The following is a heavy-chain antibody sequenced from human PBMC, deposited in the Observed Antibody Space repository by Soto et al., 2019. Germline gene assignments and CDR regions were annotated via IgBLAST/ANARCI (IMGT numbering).Heavy chain of an antibody. CDR1: GFTFNSYA. CDR2: MSGSGIAT. D-gene: IGHD3-10*01. J-gene: IGHJ4*02. CDR3: AKGDGFPGFFDY. V-gene: IGHV3-23*01. Sequence: EVQLLESGGDLVQPGGSLRLSCAASGFTFNSYAMNWVRQAPGKGLEWVSGMSGSGIATSYADSVKGRFIISRDNSKNTLYLQMNSLRAEDTAVYYCAKGDGFPGFFDYWGQGTLVTVSS.